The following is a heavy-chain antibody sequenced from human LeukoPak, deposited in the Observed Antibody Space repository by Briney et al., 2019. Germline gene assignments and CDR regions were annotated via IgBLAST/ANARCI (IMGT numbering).Heavy chain of an antibody. Sequence: PSQTLSLTCAVSGGSISSGGYSWSWIRQPPGKGLEWIGYIYHSGSTYYNPSLKSRVTISVDTSKNQFSLKLSSVTAADTAVYYCARAISSGYCDYWGQGTLVTVSS. D-gene: IGHD3-22*01. CDR2: IYHSGST. J-gene: IGHJ4*02. V-gene: IGHV4-30-2*05. CDR3: ARAISSGYCDY. CDR1: GGSISSGGYS.